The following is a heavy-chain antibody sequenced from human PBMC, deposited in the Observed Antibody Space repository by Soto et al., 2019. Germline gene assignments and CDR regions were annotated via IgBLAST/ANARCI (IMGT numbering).Heavy chain of an antibody. D-gene: IGHD3-10*01. CDR1: GGSFSSYY. CDR2: INHSGST. J-gene: IGHJ6*02. Sequence: SETLSLTCAVYGGSFSSYYWSWIRQPPGKGLEWIGEINHSGSTNYNPSLKSRVTISVDTSKNQFSLKLSSVTAADTAVYYCARVQAGSYYYYYGMDVWGQGTTVTVSS. CDR3: ARVQAGSYYYYYGMDV. V-gene: IGHV4-34*01.